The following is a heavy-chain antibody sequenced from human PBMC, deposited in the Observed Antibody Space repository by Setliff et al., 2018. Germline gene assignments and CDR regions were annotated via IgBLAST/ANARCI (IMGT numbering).Heavy chain of an antibody. V-gene: IGHV1-2*02. CDR3: ARLSASVVSPVDH. J-gene: IGHJ4*02. CDR2: INPNTGGT. Sequence: ASVKVSCKTSGYTFIDYYVHWVRQAPGRGLEWMGWINPNTGGTNYAQKFQGRVTVTSDKSISTAYLTLTSLRSDDTAIYYCARLSASVVSPVDHWGQGTLVTVSS. CDR1: GYTFIDYY.